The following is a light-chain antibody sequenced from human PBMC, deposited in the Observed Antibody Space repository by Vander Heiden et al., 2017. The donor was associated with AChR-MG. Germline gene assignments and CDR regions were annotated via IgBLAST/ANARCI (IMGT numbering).Light chain of an antibody. CDR1: QSVSSSY. J-gene: IGKJ2*01. V-gene: IGKV3-20*01. CDR2: GAS. CDR3: QQYDSSDT. Sequence: DTVLTQSLGTVSLSPGERAPLSRSATQSVSSSYLVWYQQKPGRAPRVLIYGASSRATGNPDRFSGSGSGTDFTLAVSRLEPEDFAVYYCQQYDSSDTFGQGTKLEIK.